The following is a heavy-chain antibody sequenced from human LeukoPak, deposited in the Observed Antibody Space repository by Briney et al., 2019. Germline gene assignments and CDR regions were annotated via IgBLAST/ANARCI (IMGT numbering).Heavy chain of an antibody. CDR2: INGDGGTT. CDR1: GFTFSSYW. Sequence: GGSLRLSCAASGFTFSSYWMHWVRHAPGKGLVWVSHINGDGGTTTHADSVKGRFTISRDNAKNTLYLQMNSLRAEDTAVFYCARSNNYGFDYWGQGTLVTVSS. J-gene: IGHJ4*02. V-gene: IGHV3-74*03. CDR3: ARSNNYGFDY. D-gene: IGHD5-24*01.